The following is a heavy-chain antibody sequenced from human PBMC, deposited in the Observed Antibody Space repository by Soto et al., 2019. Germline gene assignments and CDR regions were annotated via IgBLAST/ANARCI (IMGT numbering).Heavy chain of an antibody. J-gene: IGHJ4*02. Sequence: QVQLVESGGGVLQPGRSLRLSCAASGFTFSSFAMHWVRQAPGTGLEWVAFISYDGSNTYYADSVKGRVTISRDNSKKTVYLEINSLRAEDTAVYHCAKDLPVGIVGAWGHSFEYWGQGTLVTVSS. V-gene: IGHV3-30-3*01. CDR3: AKDLPVGIVGAWGHSFEY. D-gene: IGHD1-26*01. CDR1: GFTFSSFA. CDR2: ISYDGSNT.